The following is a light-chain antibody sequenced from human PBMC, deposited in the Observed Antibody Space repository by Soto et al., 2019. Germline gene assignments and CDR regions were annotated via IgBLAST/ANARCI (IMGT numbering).Light chain of an antibody. Sequence: QSALTQPPSASESPGQSVTISCTGASSDVGGYNYVSWYQQHPGKAPKLIIYEVNKRPSGVPDRFSGSKSGNTASLTVSGLQAEDEADYHCSSYAGSSDWRFGGGTKLTVL. J-gene: IGLJ3*02. CDR2: EVN. CDR1: SSDVGGYNY. CDR3: SSYAGSSDWR. V-gene: IGLV2-8*01.